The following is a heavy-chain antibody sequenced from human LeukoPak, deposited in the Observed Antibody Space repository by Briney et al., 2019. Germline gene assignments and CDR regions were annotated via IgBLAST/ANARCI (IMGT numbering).Heavy chain of an antibody. J-gene: IGHJ4*02. CDR1: GFTVSSYG. D-gene: IGHD1-1*01. CDR2: ISYDGSNK. CDR3: AKDLTRTGTSVFDY. Sequence: GGSLRRSCAASGFTVSSYGMHWVRQAPGKGLEGVAVISYDGSNKYYADSVKGRLTISRDNSKTTLYLQMNSLRAADTAVYYCAKDLTRTGTSVFDYWGQGTLVTVSS. V-gene: IGHV3-30*18.